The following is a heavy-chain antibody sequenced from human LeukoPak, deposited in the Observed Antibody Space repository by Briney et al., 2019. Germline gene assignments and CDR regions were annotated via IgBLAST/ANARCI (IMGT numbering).Heavy chain of an antibody. CDR3: AREEYYDSSGRLFDY. D-gene: IGHD3-22*01. Sequence: ASVKVSCKASGYTFTSYYIHWVRQAPGQGLEWMGIINPSGGSTSYAQKFQGRVTMTRDTSTSTVYMELSSLRSEDTAVYYCAREEYYDSSGRLFDYWGQGTLVTVSS. CDR1: GYTFTSYY. CDR2: INPSGGST. J-gene: IGHJ4*02. V-gene: IGHV1-46*01.